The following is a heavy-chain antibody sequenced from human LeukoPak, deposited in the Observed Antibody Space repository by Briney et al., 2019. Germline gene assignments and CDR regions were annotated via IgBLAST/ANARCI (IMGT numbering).Heavy chain of an antibody. V-gene: IGHV1-69*04. D-gene: IGHD2-2*01. CDR3: ASLGYCSSTSCYGGYYYYGMDV. Sequence: SVKVSCKASGGTFSSYAISWVRQAPGQGLEWMGRIIPILGIANYAQKFQGRVTITADKSTSTAYMELSSLRSEDTAVYYCASLGYCSSTSCYGGYYYYGMDVWGQGTTVTVPS. CDR2: IIPILGIA. J-gene: IGHJ6*02. CDR1: GGTFSSYA.